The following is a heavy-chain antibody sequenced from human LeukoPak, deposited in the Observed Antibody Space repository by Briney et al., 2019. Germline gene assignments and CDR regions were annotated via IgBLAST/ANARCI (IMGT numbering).Heavy chain of an antibody. V-gene: IGHV6-1*01. D-gene: IGHD3-22*01. CDR3: ARDHYYDSSGDSSGFDY. J-gene: IGHJ4*02. Sequence: SQTLSLTCAISGDTVSSNSAAWHWIRQSSSTGLEWLGRTYYRSKWYNDYALSVKSRITINPDTSKNQFSLQLKSVTPEDTAVYYCARDHYYDSSGDSSGFDYWGQGTLVTVSS. CDR2: TYYRSKWYN. CDR1: GDTVSSNSAA.